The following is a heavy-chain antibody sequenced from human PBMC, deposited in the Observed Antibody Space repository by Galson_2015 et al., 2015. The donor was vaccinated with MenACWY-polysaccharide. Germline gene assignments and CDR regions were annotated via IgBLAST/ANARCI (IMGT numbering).Heavy chain of an antibody. D-gene: IGHD2-2*01. CDR1: TVTFRGSG. CDR3: AREGSRIVFHAFDI. V-gene: IGHV3-33*01. Sequence: LSCAASTVTFRGSGMHWVRQAPGKGLEWVAVIQYDGSNKVYADSVKGRFTISRDNSKNTVFLEMNTLGVEDTAVYYCAREGSRIVFHAFDIWGQGTMVTVSS. CDR2: IQYDGSNK. J-gene: IGHJ3*02.